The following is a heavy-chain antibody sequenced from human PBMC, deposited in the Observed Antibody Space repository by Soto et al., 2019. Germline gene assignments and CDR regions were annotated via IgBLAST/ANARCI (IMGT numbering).Heavy chain of an antibody. CDR1: GFTFSSYW. J-gene: IGHJ4*02. V-gene: IGHV3-74*01. CDR3: ARGDSIMVRGVNPLDY. CDR2: INSDGSST. D-gene: IGHD3-10*01. Sequence: EVQLVESGGGLVQPGGSLRLSCAASGFTFSSYWMHWVRQAPGKGLAWVSRINSDGSSTSYADSVKGRFTISRDNAKNTLYLQMNSLRAEDTAVYYCARGDSIMVRGVNPLDYWGQGTLVTVSS.